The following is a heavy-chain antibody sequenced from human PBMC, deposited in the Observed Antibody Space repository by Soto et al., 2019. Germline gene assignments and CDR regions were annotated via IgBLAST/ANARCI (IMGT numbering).Heavy chain of an antibody. J-gene: IGHJ6*02. CDR2: IYYSGST. V-gene: IGHV4-39*01. D-gene: IGHD2-21*01. CDR3: AKGPPIQDSESILWWAPSMDV. Sequence: SETLSLTCTGSSAPVSSSTYTWGWIRQPPGKGLEWIGSIYYSGSTYYNPSLNSRVTVSVDTSKNQFSLKVTSVTAADTAVYYCAKGPPIQDSESILWWAPSMDVWGQGTTVTVSS. CDR1: SAPVSSSTYT.